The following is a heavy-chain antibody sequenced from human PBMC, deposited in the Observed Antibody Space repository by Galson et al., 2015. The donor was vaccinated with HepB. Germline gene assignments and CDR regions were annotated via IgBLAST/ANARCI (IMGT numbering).Heavy chain of an antibody. J-gene: IGHJ6*03. CDR3: ARDTGDCSSTSCYPGDYYYYMDV. D-gene: IGHD2-2*01. V-gene: IGHV1-69*13. CDR1: GGTFSSYA. Sequence: SVKVSCKASGGTFSSYAISWVRQAPGQGLEWMGGIIPIFGTANYAQKFQGRVTITADESTSTAYMELSSLRSEDTAVYYCARDTGDCSSTSCYPGDYYYYMDVWGKGTTVTVSS. CDR2: IIPIFGTA.